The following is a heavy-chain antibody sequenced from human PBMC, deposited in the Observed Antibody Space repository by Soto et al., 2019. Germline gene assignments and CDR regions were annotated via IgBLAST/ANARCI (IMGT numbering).Heavy chain of an antibody. CDR1: GFTFSSYA. V-gene: IGHV3-23*01. CDR3: AKTLRGYSSSTSCYGGRYFDS. J-gene: IGHJ4*02. D-gene: IGHD2-2*01. Sequence: EVQLLESGGGLVQPGGSLRLSCAASGFTFSSYAMSWVRQAPGKGLEWVSAISGSGGSTYYADSVKGRFTIPRDNSKNTLDLQMNSLSAEDTAVYYCAKTLRGYSSSTSCYGGRYFDSWGQGTLVTVPS. CDR2: ISGSGGST.